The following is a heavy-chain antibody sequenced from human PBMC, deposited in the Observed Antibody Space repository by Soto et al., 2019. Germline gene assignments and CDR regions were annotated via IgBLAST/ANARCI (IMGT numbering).Heavy chain of an antibody. CDR1: GYTFTSYG. D-gene: IGHD6-13*01. Sequence: ASVKVSCKASGYTFTSYGISWVRQAPGQGLEWMGWISAYSGNTNYAQKLQGRVTMTTDTSTSTAYMELRSLRSDDTAVYHCAAIIAAAATHYYYYGMDVWGKGTTVTVSS. CDR3: AAIIAAAATHYYYYGMDV. V-gene: IGHV1-18*01. CDR2: ISAYSGNT. J-gene: IGHJ6*04.